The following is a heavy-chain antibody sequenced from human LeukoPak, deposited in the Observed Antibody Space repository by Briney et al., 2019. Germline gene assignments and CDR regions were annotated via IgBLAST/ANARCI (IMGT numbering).Heavy chain of an antibody. CDR1: GYXFTGYY. CDR2: INPNSGGT. Sequence: GASVKVSCMASGYXFTGYYMFWVRQAPGQGHEWLGWINPNSGGTNYAQKFQGRVTMTRDTSISTAYMELSRLRSDDTAVFYCARGHHYFVSGSYYNFWGQGTLVTVSS. CDR3: ARGHHYFVSGSYYNF. V-gene: IGHV1-2*02. D-gene: IGHD3-10*01. J-gene: IGHJ4*02.